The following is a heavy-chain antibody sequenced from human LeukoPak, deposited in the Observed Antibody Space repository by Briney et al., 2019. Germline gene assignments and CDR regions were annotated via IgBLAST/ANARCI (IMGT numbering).Heavy chain of an antibody. CDR2: ISGSGGST. Sequence: GGSLRLSRAASGFTFSSYAMSWVRQAPGKGLEWVSAISGSGGSTYYADSVKGRLTISRDNSKNTMYLQMNSLRAEGTAVYYCASYCSSTSCRPPDWGQGTLVTVSS. CDR3: ASYCSSTSCRPPD. J-gene: IGHJ4*02. V-gene: IGHV3-23*01. CDR1: GFTFSSYA. D-gene: IGHD2-2*01.